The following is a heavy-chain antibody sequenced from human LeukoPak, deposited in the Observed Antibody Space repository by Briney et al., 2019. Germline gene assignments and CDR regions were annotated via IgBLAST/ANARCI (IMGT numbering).Heavy chain of an antibody. J-gene: IGHJ6*03. CDR1: GFTFSSYE. CDR2: ISSSGSII. CDR3: ARGRGQSSSWGSYYYYYMDV. D-gene: IGHD6-13*01. V-gene: IGHV3-48*03. Sequence: QTGGSLRLSCAASGFTFSSYEMNWVRQAPGKGLEWVSYISSSGSIIYYADSVKGRFTISRDNAKNSLYLQMNSLRAEDTAVYYCARGRGQSSSWGSYYYYYMDVWGKGTTVTVSS.